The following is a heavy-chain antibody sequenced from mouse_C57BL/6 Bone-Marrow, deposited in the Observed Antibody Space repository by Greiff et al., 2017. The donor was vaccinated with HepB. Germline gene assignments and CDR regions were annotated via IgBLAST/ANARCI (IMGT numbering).Heavy chain of an antibody. V-gene: IGHV7-1*01. D-gene: IGHD1-1*01. CDR3: ARDAGTTKAMDD. CDR1: GFTFSDFY. J-gene: IGHJ4*01. CDR2: SRNKANDYTT. Sequence: EVKLMESGGGLVQSGRSLRLSCATSGFTFSDFYMEWVRQAPGKGLEWIAASRNKANDYTTEYSASVKGRFIVSRDTSQSILYLQMNALRAEDTAIYYCARDAGTTKAMDDWGQGTSVTVSS.